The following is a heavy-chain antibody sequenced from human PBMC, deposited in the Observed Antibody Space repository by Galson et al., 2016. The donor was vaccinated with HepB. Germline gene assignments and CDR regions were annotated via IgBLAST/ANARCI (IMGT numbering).Heavy chain of an antibody. V-gene: IGHV3-74*01. CDR2: ISSDGSST. CDR3: ARDLMSPYNWFDP. CDR1: GFTFGDYA. Sequence: SLRLSCAVSGFTFGDYAMSWVRQAPGKGLVWVSRISSDGSSTSYADSVKGRFTISRDNAKNTLYLQMNSLRAEDTAVYYCARDLMSPYNWFDPWGQGALVTVSS. J-gene: IGHJ5*02.